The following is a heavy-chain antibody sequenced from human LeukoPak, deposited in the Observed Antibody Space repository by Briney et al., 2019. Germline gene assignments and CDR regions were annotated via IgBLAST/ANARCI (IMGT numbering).Heavy chain of an antibody. CDR3: ARGPYYYGMDL. V-gene: IGHV4-34*01. CDR1: GGSFSGYY. J-gene: IGHJ6*02. Sequence: PSETLSLTCAVYGGSFSGYYWSWIRQPPGKGLEWIGEINHSGSTNYNPSLKSRVTISVDTSKNQFSLKLSSVTAADTAVYYCARGPYYYGMDLWGQGTTVTVSS. CDR2: INHSGST.